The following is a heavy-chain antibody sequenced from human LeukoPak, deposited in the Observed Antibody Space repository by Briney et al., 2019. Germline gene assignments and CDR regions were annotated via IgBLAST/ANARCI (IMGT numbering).Heavy chain of an antibody. D-gene: IGHD2-21*02. CDR1: GFTFSSYW. V-gene: IGHV3-74*01. J-gene: IGHJ6*02. CDR3: ATALDCGGDCYTYYYYGMDV. CDR2: INSDGSST. Sequence: GGSLRLSCAASGFTFSSYWMHWVRQAPGKGLVWVARINSDGSSTSYADSVKGRFTISRDNAKNTLYLQMNSLRAEDTAVYYCATALDCGGDCYTYYYYGMDVWGQGTTVTVSS.